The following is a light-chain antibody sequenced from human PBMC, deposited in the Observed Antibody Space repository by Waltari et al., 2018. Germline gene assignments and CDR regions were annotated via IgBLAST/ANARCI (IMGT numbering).Light chain of an antibody. Sequence: EVVLTQSPDTLSLSPGERATLSCRASESIRNNYLAWYQQKHGQTPRLLIYGAFNRAAGIPDRFGGSGSGTDFTLIISRLEPEDFAVYYCQQYGVSSWTFGQGTRVEMK. V-gene: IGKV3-20*01. CDR1: ESIRNNY. CDR2: GAF. J-gene: IGKJ1*01. CDR3: QQYGVSSWT.